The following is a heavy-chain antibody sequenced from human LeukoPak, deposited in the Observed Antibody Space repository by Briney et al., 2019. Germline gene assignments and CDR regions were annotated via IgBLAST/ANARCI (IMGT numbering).Heavy chain of an antibody. Sequence: GGSLRLSCAASGFTFSSYAMHWVRQAPGKGLEWVAVISYDGSNKYYADSVKGRFTISRDNSKNTLYLQMNSLRAEDTAVYYCAKDKSGWSPFDYWGQGTLVTVSS. D-gene: IGHD6-19*01. J-gene: IGHJ4*02. CDR2: ISYDGSNK. V-gene: IGHV3-30-3*01. CDR3: AKDKSGWSPFDY. CDR1: GFTFSSYA.